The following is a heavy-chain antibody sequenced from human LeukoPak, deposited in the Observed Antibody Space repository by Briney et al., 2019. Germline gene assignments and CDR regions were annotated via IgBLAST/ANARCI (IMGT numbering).Heavy chain of an antibody. CDR3: ARVYRPRAWFDP. J-gene: IGHJ5*02. V-gene: IGHV1-18*01. CDR2: ISAYNGNT. CDR1: GYTFTTYG. Sequence: ASVKVSCKASGYTFTTYGISWVRQAPGQALEWMGWISAYNGNTNYAQKLQGRVTMTTDTSTSTAYMELRSLRSDDTAVYYCARVYRPRAWFDPWGQGTLVTVSS. D-gene: IGHD3-16*02.